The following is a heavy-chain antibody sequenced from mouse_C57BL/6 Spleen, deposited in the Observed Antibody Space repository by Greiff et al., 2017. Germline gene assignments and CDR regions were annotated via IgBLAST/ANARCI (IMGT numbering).Heavy chain of an antibody. CDR1: GYTFTSYW. V-gene: IGHV1-64*01. J-gene: IGHJ4*01. CDR3: SRGAFTTVLANDAFDY. CDR2: IHPNSGST. Sequence: QVQLQQSGAELVKPGASVKLSCKASGYTFTSYWMHWVKQRPGQGLEWIGMIHPNSGSTNYNEKFKSKATLTVDKSSSTANMHRSSLTSEDSAVYSFSRGAFTTVLANDAFDYWGQGTTVTVSS. D-gene: IGHD1-1*01.